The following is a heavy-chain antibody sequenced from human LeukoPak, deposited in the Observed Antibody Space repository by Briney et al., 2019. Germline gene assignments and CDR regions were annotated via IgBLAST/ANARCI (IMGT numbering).Heavy chain of an antibody. Sequence: ASVKVSCKASGGTFSSYAISWVRQAPGQGLEWMGWINPNSGGTNYAQKFQGRVTMTRDTSISTAYMELSRLRSDDTAVYYCARGAIAAALGFYWGQGTLVTVSS. CDR1: GGTFSSYA. V-gene: IGHV1-2*02. J-gene: IGHJ4*02. CDR2: INPNSGGT. D-gene: IGHD6-13*01. CDR3: ARGAIAAALGFY.